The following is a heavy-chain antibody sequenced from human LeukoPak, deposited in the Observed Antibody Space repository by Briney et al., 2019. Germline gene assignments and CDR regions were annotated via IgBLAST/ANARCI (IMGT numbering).Heavy chain of an antibody. CDR2: MNPNSGNT. CDR3: ARGRHHRLLRFLEWHPPRWFDP. CDR1: GYTFTSYD. J-gene: IGHJ5*02. Sequence: ASVKVSCKASGYTFTSYDINWVRQATGQGLEWMGWMNPNSGNTGYAQKFQGRVTMTRNTSISTAYMELSSLRSEDTAVYYCARGRHHRLLRFLEWHPPRWFDPWGQGTLVTVSS. V-gene: IGHV1-8*01. D-gene: IGHD3-3*01.